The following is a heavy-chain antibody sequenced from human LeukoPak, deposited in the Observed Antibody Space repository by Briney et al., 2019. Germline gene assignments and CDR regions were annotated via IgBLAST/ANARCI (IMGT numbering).Heavy chain of an antibody. V-gene: IGHV3-21*01. D-gene: IGHD6-19*01. CDR1: GFTFSSYS. Sequence: GGPLSLSCAASGFTFSSYSMNWVRQAPGKGLEWVSSISSSSSYIYYADSVKGRFTISRDNAKNSLYPQMNSLRAEDTAVYYCARDRGLSSGWYEGYYFDYWGQGTLVTVSS. J-gene: IGHJ4*02. CDR3: ARDRGLSSGWYEGYYFDY. CDR2: ISSSSSYI.